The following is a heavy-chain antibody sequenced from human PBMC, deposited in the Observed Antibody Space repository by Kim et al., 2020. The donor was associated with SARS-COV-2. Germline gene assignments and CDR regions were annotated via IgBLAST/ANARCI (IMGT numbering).Heavy chain of an antibody. CDR3: ARDDPGAYYES. V-gene: IGHV3-7*01. CDR1: GFTFSSHW. Sequence: GGSLRLSCAASGFTFSSHWMTWVRQAPGKGLEWVAQLNEDGSDKYYLGSVKGRFTISRDNAKNSVYLRMNSLRAEDTALYYCARDDPGAYYESWGQGTLVTVTS. J-gene: IGHJ5*02. CDR2: LNEDGSDK. D-gene: IGHD3-16*01.